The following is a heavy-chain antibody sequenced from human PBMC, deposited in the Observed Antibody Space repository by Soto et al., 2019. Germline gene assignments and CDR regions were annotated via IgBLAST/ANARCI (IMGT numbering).Heavy chain of an antibody. Sequence: WTWIRQPPGGGLEWIGSIYQTGRTYFIPSLKSRVTMSLDKSKNQFSLNLTSVTAADTALYYCAREMTIFGVAPGGGVDVWGQGTTVTVSS. J-gene: IGHJ6*02. CDR2: IYQTGRT. V-gene: IGHV4-30-2*01. D-gene: IGHD3-3*01. CDR3: AREMTIFGVAPGGGVDV.